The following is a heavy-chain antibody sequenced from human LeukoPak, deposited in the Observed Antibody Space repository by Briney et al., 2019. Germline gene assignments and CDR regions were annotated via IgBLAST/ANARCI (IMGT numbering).Heavy chain of an antibody. V-gene: IGHV4-59*01. CDR3: ARTPVVPNYYDSSGYYYYFDY. J-gene: IGHJ4*02. Sequence: PSETLSLTCTVSGGSISSYYWSWIRQPPGKGLEWIGYIYYSGSTNYNPSLKSRVIISVDTSKNQFSLKLSSVTAADTAVYYCARTPVVPNYYDSSGYYYYFDYWGQGTLVTVSS. CDR1: GGSISSYY. CDR2: IYYSGST. D-gene: IGHD3-22*01.